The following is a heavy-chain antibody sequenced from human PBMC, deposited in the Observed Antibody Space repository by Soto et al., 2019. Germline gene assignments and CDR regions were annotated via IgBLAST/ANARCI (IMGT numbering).Heavy chain of an antibody. CDR3: ARDHSGYYFDY. V-gene: IGHV3-33*01. D-gene: IGHD5-12*01. CDR1: GFTFSNYG. CDR2: IWYDGSNK. J-gene: IGHJ4*02. Sequence: PGGSLRLSCAASGFTFSNYGLHWVRQTPGKGLEWVAVIWYDGSNKYYGDSVKGRFAISRDDSRNTLYLQMNSLRAEDTAVYYCARDHSGYYFDYWGQETLVTVSS.